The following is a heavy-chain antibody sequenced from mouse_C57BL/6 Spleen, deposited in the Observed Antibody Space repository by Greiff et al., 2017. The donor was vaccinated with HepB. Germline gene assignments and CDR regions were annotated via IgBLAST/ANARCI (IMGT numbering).Heavy chain of an antibody. D-gene: IGHD1-1*01. Sequence: DVMLVESGGGLVKPGGSLKLSCAASGFTFSDYGMHWVRQAPEKGLEWVAYISSGSSTIYYADTVKGRFTISRDNAKNTLFLQMTSLRSEDTAMYYCARGRIYYYGSSPLFDYWGQGTTLTVSS. CDR2: ISSGSSTI. J-gene: IGHJ2*01. CDR1: GFTFSDYG. V-gene: IGHV5-17*01. CDR3: ARGRIYYYGSSPLFDY.